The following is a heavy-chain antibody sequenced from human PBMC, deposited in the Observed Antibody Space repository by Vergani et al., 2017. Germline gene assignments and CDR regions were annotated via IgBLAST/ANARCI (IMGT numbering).Heavy chain of an antibody. Sequence: QVQLVQSGAEVKKPGASVKVSCKASGYTFTGYYMHWVRQAPGQGLEWMGWINPNSGGTNYAQKFQGRVTMTRDTSISTAYMELSRLRSDDTAVYYWARDWAVAGIGDGNWFDPWGQGTLVTVSS. J-gene: IGHJ5*02. CDR1: GYTFTGYY. CDR2: INPNSGGT. V-gene: IGHV1-2*02. D-gene: IGHD6-19*01. CDR3: ARDWAVAGIGDGNWFDP.